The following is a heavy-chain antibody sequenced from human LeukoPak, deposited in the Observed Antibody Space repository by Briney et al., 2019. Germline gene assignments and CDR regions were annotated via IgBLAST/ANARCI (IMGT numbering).Heavy chain of an antibody. CDR3: AKVGMVGSTYYFDN. CDR1: GFTFRSYA. CDR2: DSGSGGSP. D-gene: IGHD1-26*01. J-gene: IGHJ4*02. Sequence: PGGSLRLSCAASGFTFRSYAMSWVRQAPGKGLQWVSTDSGSGGSPYYADSVKGWFTISRDNSKNTLYLQMTSLRVEDTAVYYCAKVGMVGSTYYFDNWGQGTLVTVSS. V-gene: IGHV3-23*01.